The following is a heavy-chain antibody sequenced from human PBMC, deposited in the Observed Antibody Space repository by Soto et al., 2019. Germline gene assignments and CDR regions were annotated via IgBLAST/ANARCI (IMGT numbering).Heavy chain of an antibody. D-gene: IGHD2-8*01. V-gene: IGHV1-69*01. J-gene: IGHJ6*02. Sequence: QVQLVQSGAEVKKPGSSVKVSCRASGGIFSSYAFSWVRQAPGQGLEWMGGIIPMFVRANYPQKFQGRGTITADESTSTGYMEMSSVRSEDTAVYYCARGGGSCTNELCYSLDCYGMDVWGQGTTVTVSS. CDR3: ARGGGSCTNELCYSLDCYGMDV. CDR2: IIPMFVRA. CDR1: GGIFSSYA.